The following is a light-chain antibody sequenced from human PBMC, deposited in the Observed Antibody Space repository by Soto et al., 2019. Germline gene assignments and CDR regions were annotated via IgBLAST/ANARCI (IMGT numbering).Light chain of an antibody. J-gene: IGKJ4*01. CDR2: DAS. CDR1: QTGSTC. CDR3: QHRFNWPLT. V-gene: IGKV3-11*01. Sequence: EMRLTQSPVTLSLSPGERAILSCRAIQTGSTCFAWYQQKAGQAPRLLIYDASKRATGIPARFSGSGSGTDFNLTISSLEREYFAVYYCQHRFNWPLTFGGGPTVELK.